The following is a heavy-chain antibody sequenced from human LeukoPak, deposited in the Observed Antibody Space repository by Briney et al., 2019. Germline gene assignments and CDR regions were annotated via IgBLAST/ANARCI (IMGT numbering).Heavy chain of an antibody. CDR3: ARGLSIGYSSSWYAPAPFDAFDI. CDR1: GGSFSGYY. V-gene: IGHV4-34*01. D-gene: IGHD6-13*01. CDR2: INHSGST. Sequence: DTLCLTCAVYGGSFSGYYWSWIRQPPGKGLEWIGEINHSGSTNYNPSLKSRVTISVDTSKNQFSLQLSSVTAADTAVYYCARGLSIGYSSSWYAPAPFDAFDIWGQGTMVTVSS. J-gene: IGHJ3*02.